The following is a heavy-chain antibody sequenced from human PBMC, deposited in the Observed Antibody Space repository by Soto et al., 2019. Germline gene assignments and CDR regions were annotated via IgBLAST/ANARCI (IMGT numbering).Heavy chain of an antibody. V-gene: IGHV3-48*01. CDR1: RFTLIDYS. Sequence: PGGSLILSCSASRFTLIDYSMNWVRQAPGKGLDWFSYISGGGETIYYADSVRGRFTISRDNSKNTLYLQMNTLRPEDTALYFCARPVEPFYYYGMDVWGQGNTVTVSS. CDR3: ARPVEPFYYYGMDV. J-gene: IGHJ6*02. CDR2: ISGGGETI.